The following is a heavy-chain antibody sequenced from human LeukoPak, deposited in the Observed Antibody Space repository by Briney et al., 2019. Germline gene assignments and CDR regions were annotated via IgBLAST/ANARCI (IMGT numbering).Heavy chain of an antibody. Sequence: SETLSLTCTVSGGSISSSSYYWGWIRQPPGKGLEWIGSIYYSGSTYYNPSLKSRVTISVDTSKNQFSLKLSSVTAADTAVYYCARDKASVGVYRGQGTLVTVSS. J-gene: IGHJ4*02. CDR2: IYYSGST. CDR1: GGSISSSSYY. D-gene: IGHD1-26*01. V-gene: IGHV4-39*07. CDR3: ARDKASVGVY.